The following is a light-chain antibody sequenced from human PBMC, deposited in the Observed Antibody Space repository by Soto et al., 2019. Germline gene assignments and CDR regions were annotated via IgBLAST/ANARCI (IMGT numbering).Light chain of an antibody. CDR1: SGHSSYA. CDR2: VNSDGSH. CDR3: QSWGSEFPVV. J-gene: IGLJ2*01. V-gene: IGLV4-69*01. Sequence: QSVLTQSPSASASLGASVKLTCTLSSGHSSYAIAWHQQQPEKGPRYLMKVNSDGSHNKGDGIPDRVSGFSSGAERYLTISSLQTEDEADYYCQSWGSEFPVVFAGGTQVTVL.